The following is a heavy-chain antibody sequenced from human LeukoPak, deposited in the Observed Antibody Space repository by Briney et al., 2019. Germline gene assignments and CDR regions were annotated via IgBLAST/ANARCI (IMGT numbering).Heavy chain of an antibody. CDR1: GFTFGDYA. J-gene: IGHJ5*02. D-gene: IGHD2-2*01. V-gene: IGHV3-49*03. CDR3: TRAYTQLGFDP. CDR2: IRSKAYGGTT. Sequence: PGRSLRLSCTASGFTFGDYAMSWFRQAPGKGLAWVGFIRSKAYGGTTEYAASVKGRFTISRDDSKSIAYLQMNSLKTEDTAVYYCTRAYTQLGFDPWGQGTLVTVSS.